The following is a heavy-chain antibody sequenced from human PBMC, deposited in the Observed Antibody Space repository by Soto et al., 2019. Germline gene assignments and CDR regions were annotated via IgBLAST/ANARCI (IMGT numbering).Heavy chain of an antibody. CDR1: GFTFSSYS. D-gene: IGHD3-22*01. V-gene: IGHV3-48*01. CDR2: ISSSSSTI. J-gene: IGHJ4*02. Sequence: GGSLRLSCAASGFTFSSYSMNWVRQAPGKGLEWVSYISSSSSTIYYADSVKGRITISRDNAKNSLYLQMNNQRAEDTAVYYCARTYYYDSSGSLDYWGQGTQVTVSS. CDR3: ARTYYYDSSGSLDY.